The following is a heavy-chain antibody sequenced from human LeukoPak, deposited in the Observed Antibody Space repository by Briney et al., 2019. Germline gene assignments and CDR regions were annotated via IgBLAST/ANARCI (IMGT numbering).Heavy chain of an antibody. J-gene: IGHJ5*02. CDR1: GGSISSSSYY. V-gene: IGHV4-39*07. CDR2: INHSGST. Sequence: SETLSLTCTVSGGSISSSSYYWSWIRQPPGKGLEWIGEINHSGSTNYNPSLKSRVTISVDTSKNQFSLKLSSVTAADTAVYYCARGLQLVRHWFDPWGQGTLVTVSS. CDR3: ARGLQLVRHWFDP. D-gene: IGHD6-13*01.